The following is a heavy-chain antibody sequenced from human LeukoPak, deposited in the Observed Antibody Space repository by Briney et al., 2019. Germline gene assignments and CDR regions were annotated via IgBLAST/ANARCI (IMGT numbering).Heavy chain of an antibody. CDR1: GFTFSSYA. CDR3: AKDSTIVVVPAAIGPNFFDY. V-gene: IGHV3-23*01. D-gene: IGHD2-2*01. Sequence: GGPLRLSCAASGFTFSSYAMSWVRQAPGKGLEWVSAISGSGGSTYYADSVKGRFTISRDNSKNTLYLQMNSLRAEDTAVYYCAKDSTIVVVPAAIGPNFFDYWGQGTLVTVSS. J-gene: IGHJ4*02. CDR2: ISGSGGST.